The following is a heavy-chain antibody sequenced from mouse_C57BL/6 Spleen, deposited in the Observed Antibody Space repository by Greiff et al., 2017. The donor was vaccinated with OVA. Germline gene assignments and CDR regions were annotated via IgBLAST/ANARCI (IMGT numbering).Heavy chain of an antibody. CDR1: GYAFSSSW. V-gene: IGHV1-82*01. CDR3: ASRGTGHYYAMDY. D-gene: IGHD1-1*02. J-gene: IGHJ4*01. CDR2: IYPGDGDT. Sequence: QVQLQQSGPELVKPGASVKISCKASGYAFSSSWMNWVKQRPGKGLEWIGRIYPGDGDTNYNGKFKGKATLTADKSSSTAYMQLSSLTSEDSAVYFCASRGTGHYYAMDYWGQGTSVTVSS.